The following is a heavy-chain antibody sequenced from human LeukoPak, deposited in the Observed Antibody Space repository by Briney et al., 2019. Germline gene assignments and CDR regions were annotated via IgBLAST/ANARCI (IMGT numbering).Heavy chain of an antibody. CDR1: GGSISSYY. CDR2: IYYSGST. CDR3: ARDLTYYYDSSGYYNWFDP. V-gene: IGHV4-59*01. Sequence: SSETLSLTCTVSGGSISSYYWSWIRQTPGKGLEWIGYIYYSGSTNYNPSLKSRVTISVDTSKNQFSLKLSSVTAADTAVYYCARDLTYYYDSSGYYNWFDPWGQGTLVTVSS. J-gene: IGHJ5*02. D-gene: IGHD3-22*01.